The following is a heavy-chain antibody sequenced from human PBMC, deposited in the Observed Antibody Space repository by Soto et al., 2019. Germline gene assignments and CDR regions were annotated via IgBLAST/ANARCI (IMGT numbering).Heavy chain of an antibody. D-gene: IGHD2-8*02. CDR2: IYPGDSDT. V-gene: IGHV5-51*01. Sequence: PGESLKISCKGSGYSFTSYWIGWVRQMPEKGLEWMGIIYPGDSDTRYSPSFQGQVTISADKSISTAYLQWSSLKASDTAMYYCALTTGAPYYYYGMDVWGQGTTVTVSS. CDR3: ALTTGAPYYYYGMDV. J-gene: IGHJ6*02. CDR1: GYSFTSYW.